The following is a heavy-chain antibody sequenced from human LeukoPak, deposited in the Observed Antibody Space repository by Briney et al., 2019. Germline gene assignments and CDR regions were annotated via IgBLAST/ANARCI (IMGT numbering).Heavy chain of an antibody. CDR3: AKEYSVRNQFDH. CDR2: ISGSGGNT. V-gene: IGHV3-23*01. D-gene: IGHD1-14*01. CDR1: GFTFSTYG. J-gene: IGHJ4*02. Sequence: GGSLRLSCAASGFTFSTYGMNWVRQAPGKGLEWVSVISGSGGNTYYADSVKGRFTISRDNSKNTLYLQMNSLGDEDTAVYYCAKEYSVRNQFDHWGQGTLVAVSS.